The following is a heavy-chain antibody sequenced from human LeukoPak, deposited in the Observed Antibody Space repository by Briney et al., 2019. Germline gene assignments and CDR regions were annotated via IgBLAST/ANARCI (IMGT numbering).Heavy chain of an antibody. CDR2: VNHKSGAP. CDR1: GYSFIDYY. D-gene: IGHD5-18*01. V-gene: IGHV1-2*02. CDR3: ARQTRSGGSGYESFDY. Sequence: ASVKVSCKASGYSFIDYYIHWVRQAPGQEIEWMGWVNHKSGAPNVAQKFQGRVTMTLDTSITTAYMDVSSLRSDDTAVYYCARQTRSGGSGYESFDYWGQGTLVTVSS. J-gene: IGHJ4*02.